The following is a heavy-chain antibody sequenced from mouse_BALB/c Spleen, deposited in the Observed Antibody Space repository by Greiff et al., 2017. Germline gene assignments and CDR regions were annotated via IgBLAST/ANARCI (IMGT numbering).Heavy chain of an antibody. CDR1: GFTFSSYG. Sequence: EVHLVESGGDLVKPGGSLKLSCAASGFTFSSYGMSWVRQTPDKRLEWVATISSGGSYTYYPDSVKGRFTISRDNAKNTLYLQMSSLKSEDTAMYYCARLGDGGDYFDYWGQGTTLTVSS. CDR3: ARLGDGGDYFDY. CDR2: ISSGGSYT. J-gene: IGHJ2*01. D-gene: IGHD3-3*01. V-gene: IGHV5-6*01.